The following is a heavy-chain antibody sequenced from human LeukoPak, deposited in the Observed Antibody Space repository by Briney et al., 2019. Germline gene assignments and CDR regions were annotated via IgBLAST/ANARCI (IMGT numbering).Heavy chain of an antibody. CDR3: ARGLHYDILTGYPGH. J-gene: IGHJ4*02. D-gene: IGHD3-9*01. CDR1: GYTFTGYY. CDR2: INPNSGGT. Sequence: ASVEVSYKASGYTFTGYYMHWVRQAPGQGLEWMGWINPNSGGTNYAQKFQGRVTMTRDTSISTAYMELSRLRSDDTAVYYCARGLHYDILTGYPGHWGQGTLVTVSS. V-gene: IGHV1-2*02.